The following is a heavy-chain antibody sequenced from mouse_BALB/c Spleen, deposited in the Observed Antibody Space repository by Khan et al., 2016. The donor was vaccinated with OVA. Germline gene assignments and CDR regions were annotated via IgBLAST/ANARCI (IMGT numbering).Heavy chain of an antibody. J-gene: IGHJ2*01. CDR3: ARDRIDY. CDR2: INPTSGNT. CDR1: GYSFTSYC. V-gene: IGHV1-7*01. Sequence: QVQLQESGPELVKPGHSVKMSCTVSGYSFTSYCMHWINQRPGQGLEWIGYINPTSGNTDYNQKFKDKATLTADKSSSTAYMQLSSLTSDDSAVYYCARDRIDYWGQGTALTVSS.